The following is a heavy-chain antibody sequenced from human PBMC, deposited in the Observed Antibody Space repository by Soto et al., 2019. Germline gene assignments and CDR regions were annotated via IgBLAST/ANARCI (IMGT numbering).Heavy chain of an antibody. CDR3: ARGQRFSDWFDP. CDR2: VYSSGGT. J-gene: IGHJ5*02. CDR1: GGSMNSYY. Sequence: SETLSLTCTVSGGSMNSYYWAWIRQPAGKGLEWIGRVYSSGGTHYNPSLKSRITISLDTSNNQFSLRLLSVTDADTAVYYCARGQRFSDWFDPWGQGTLVTVSS. V-gene: IGHV4-4*07. D-gene: IGHD3-3*01.